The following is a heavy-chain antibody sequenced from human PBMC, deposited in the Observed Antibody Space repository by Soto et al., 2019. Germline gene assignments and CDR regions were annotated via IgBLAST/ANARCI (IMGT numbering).Heavy chain of an antibody. J-gene: IGHJ6*02. V-gene: IGHV3-21*01. Sequence: GGSLRLSCAASGFTFSSYSMNWFRQAPGKGLEWVSSISSSSSYIYYADSVKGRFTISRDNAKNSLYLQMNSLRAEDTAVYYCARDSTAGSSYYYYGMDVWGQGTTVTVSS. CDR2: ISSSSSYI. D-gene: IGHD6-13*01. CDR1: GFTFSSYS. CDR3: ARDSTAGSSYYYYGMDV.